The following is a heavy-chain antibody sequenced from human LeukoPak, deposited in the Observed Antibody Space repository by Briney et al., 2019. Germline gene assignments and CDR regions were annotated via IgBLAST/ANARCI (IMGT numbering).Heavy chain of an antibody. J-gene: IGHJ6*04. Sequence: AGGSLRLSCTVSGFTVSSNSMSWVRQAPGKGLEWGSFIYSDNTHYSNSVKGRFTISRDNAKNSLYLQMNSLRAEDTAVYYCAELGITMIGGVWGKGTTVTISS. D-gene: IGHD3-10*02. CDR3: AELGITMIGGV. V-gene: IGHV3-53*01. CDR2: IYSDNT. CDR1: GFTVSSNS.